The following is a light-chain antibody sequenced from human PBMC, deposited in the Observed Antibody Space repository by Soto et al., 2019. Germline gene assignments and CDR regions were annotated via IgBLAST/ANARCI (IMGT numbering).Light chain of an antibody. CDR1: QSVSID. J-gene: IGKJ1*01. V-gene: IGKV3-20*01. CDR3: QQYGSSGT. CDR2: GAS. Sequence: EIVMTQSPATVPVTPGERVTLSCRASQSVSIDLAWYQQKPGQAPRLLIYGASNRATGIPDRFSGSGSGTDFTLTISRLEPEDFAVYYCQQYGSSGTFGQGTKVDIK.